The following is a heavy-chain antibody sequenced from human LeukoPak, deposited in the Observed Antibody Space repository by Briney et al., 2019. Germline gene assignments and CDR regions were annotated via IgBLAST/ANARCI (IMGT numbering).Heavy chain of an antibody. CDR3: ASAATGIVGASTNGAFDI. CDR2: IYYSGST. Sequence: SQTLSLTCTVSGGSISSYYWSWIRQPPGKGLEWIGYIYYSGSTNYNPSLKSRVTISVDTSKNQFSLKLSSVTAADTAVYYCASAATGIVGASTNGAFDIWGQGTMVTVSS. D-gene: IGHD1-26*01. CDR1: GGSISSYY. V-gene: IGHV4-59*08. J-gene: IGHJ3*02.